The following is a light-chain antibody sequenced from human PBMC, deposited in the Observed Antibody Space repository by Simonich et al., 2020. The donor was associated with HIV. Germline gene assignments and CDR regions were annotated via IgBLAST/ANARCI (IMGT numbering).Light chain of an antibody. Sequence: NFMLTQPHSVSESPGKTVTISCTRRSGSIASNYVQWYQQRPGSAPTTVIYEDKQRPSGVPDRFSGSIDTSSNSASLTISGLKTEDEADYYCQSYDSTNWVFGGGTKLTVL. J-gene: IGLJ3*02. CDR1: SGSIASNY. CDR3: QSYDSTNWV. V-gene: IGLV6-57*03. CDR2: EDK.